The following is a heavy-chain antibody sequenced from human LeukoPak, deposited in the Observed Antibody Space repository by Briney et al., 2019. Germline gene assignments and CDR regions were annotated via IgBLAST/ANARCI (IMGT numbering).Heavy chain of an antibody. V-gene: IGHV3-7*01. CDR2: INQDGSET. D-gene: IGHD1-26*01. CDR3: ARLMGDRTIYDY. J-gene: IGHJ4*02. CDR1: GLTFRTYW. Sequence: RGSLRLCCAASGLTFRTYWMSWGPQAPGEGLEWVASINQDGSETYYVESVKGRFTISRDNAVNSFFLQMNSLRAEDTAVYYCARLMGDRTIYDYWGQGTLVTVSS.